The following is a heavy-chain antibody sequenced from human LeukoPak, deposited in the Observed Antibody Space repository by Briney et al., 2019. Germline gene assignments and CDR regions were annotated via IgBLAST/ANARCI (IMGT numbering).Heavy chain of an antibody. J-gene: IGHJ5*02. CDR1: DGSMSRYY. V-gene: IGHV4-4*07. CDR2: IYTSGIT. Sequence: SETLSLTCSVSDGSMSRYYWSWIRQPAGKGLERIGRIYTSGITDYNPSLKSRVTMSVDTSKNQFSLKLSSVTAADTAVYYCARAYSSSWYFNWFDPWGQGTLVTVS. CDR3: ARAYSSSWYFNWFDP. D-gene: IGHD6-13*01.